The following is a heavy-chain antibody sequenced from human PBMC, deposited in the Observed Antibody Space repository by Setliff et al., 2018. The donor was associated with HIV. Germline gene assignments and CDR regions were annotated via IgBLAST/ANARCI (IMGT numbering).Heavy chain of an antibody. V-gene: IGHV1-46*01. CDR3: ARDLERYDYVWGSYTTPGYYFDY. CDR1: GYTFTSYY. Sequence: ASVKVSCKASGYTFTSYYMHWVRQAPGQGLEWMGIINPSGGSTSYAQKFQGRVTMTRDTSTSTVYMELSSLRSEDTAVYYCARDLERYDYVWGSYTTPGYYFDYWGQGTLVTVS. CDR2: INPSGGST. D-gene: IGHD3-16*01. J-gene: IGHJ4*02.